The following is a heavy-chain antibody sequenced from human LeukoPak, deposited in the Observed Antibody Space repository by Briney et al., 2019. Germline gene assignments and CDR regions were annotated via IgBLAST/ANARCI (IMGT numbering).Heavy chain of an antibody. CDR1: GGSFSGYY. CDR3: ATKYSVAVAANPPYFDY. CDR2: INHSGST. Sequence: SETLSLTCAVYGGSFSGYYWSWIRQPPGKGLEWIGEINHSGSTNYNPSLKSRVTISVDTSKNQFSLKLSSVTAADTGVYYRATKYSVAVAANPPYFDYWGQGTLVTVSS. V-gene: IGHV4-34*01. D-gene: IGHD6-19*01. J-gene: IGHJ4*02.